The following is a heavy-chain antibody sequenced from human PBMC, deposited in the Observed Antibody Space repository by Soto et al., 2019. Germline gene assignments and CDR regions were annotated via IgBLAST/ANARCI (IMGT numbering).Heavy chain of an antibody. CDR1: GGSISSSNW. CDR2: IYHSGST. V-gene: IGHV4-4*02. J-gene: IGHJ4*02. D-gene: IGHD3-16*01. Sequence: QVQLQESGPGLVKPSGTLSLTCAVSGGSISSSNWWSWVRQPPGKGLEWIGEIYHSGSTNYNPSLKSRVTILVDKSKNQFSRKLSSVTAADTAVYYCARVGLGALYFDYWGQGTLVTVSS. CDR3: ARVGLGALYFDY.